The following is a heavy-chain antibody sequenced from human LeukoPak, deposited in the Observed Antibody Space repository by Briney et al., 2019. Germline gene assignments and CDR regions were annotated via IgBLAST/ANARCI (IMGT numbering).Heavy chain of an antibody. Sequence: ASVKVSCKASGYTFTSYDINWVRQATGRGLEWMGWMNPNSGNTGYAQKFQTRVTMTRNTSISTAYMELSSLRSEDTAVYYCATAPGSLVAGGVYWGQGTLVTVSS. CDR1: GYTFTSYD. CDR2: MNPNSGNT. CDR3: ATAPGSLVAGGVY. J-gene: IGHJ4*02. D-gene: IGHD6-19*01. V-gene: IGHV1-8*01.